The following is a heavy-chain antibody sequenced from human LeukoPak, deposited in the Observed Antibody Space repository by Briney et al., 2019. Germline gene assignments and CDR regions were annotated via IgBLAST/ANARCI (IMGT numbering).Heavy chain of an antibody. Sequence: PSETLSLTCTVSGGSISSYYWSWIRQPPGEGLEWIGYIYYSGSTNYNPSLKSRVTISVDTSKNQFPLKLSSVTAADTAVYYCARGGRRYSSSWYDYWGQGTLVTASS. V-gene: IGHV4-59*01. J-gene: IGHJ4*02. CDR3: ARGGRRYSSSWYDY. CDR2: IYYSGST. D-gene: IGHD6-13*01. CDR1: GGSISSYY.